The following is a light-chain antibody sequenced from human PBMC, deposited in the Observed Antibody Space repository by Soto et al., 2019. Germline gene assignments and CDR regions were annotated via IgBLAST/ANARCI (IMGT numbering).Light chain of an antibody. V-gene: IGKV1-9*01. CDR3: QQLFDSPIT. Sequence: IQLTQSPSTLSASVGDRVTISCRASQVISTSLAWYQVKPGKAPKLLIYAASTLESGVPSRFSATVSGTEFSLTITSLQPEDFATYYCQQLFDSPITFGQGTLLEI. CDR1: QVISTS. J-gene: IGKJ5*01. CDR2: AAS.